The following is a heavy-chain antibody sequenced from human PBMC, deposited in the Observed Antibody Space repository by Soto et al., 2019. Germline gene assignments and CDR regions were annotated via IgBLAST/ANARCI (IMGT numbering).Heavy chain of an antibody. Sequence: PGGSLRLSCAASGFTFSSYSMNWVRQAPGKGLEWVSYISSSSSTIYYADSVKGRFTISRDNAKNSLYLQMNSLRAEDTAVYYCASEKDYCPREWDYGMDVWGHGTTATDPS. CDR1: GFTFSSYS. D-gene: IGHD1-26*01. CDR2: ISSSSSTI. V-gene: IGHV3-48*01. J-gene: IGHJ6*02. CDR3: ASEKDYCPREWDYGMDV.